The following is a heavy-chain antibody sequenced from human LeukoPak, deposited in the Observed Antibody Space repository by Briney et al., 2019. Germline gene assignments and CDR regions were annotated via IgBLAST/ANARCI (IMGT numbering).Heavy chain of an antibody. J-gene: IGHJ4*02. CDR3: TRYGSGQNYRDPLDF. CDR2: ISGGRDIV. D-gene: IGHD3-10*01. V-gene: IGHV3-48*01. CDR1: GFAFERHA. Sequence: PGGSLRPSCAASGFAFERHAMNWVRQAPGKGPEWISHISGGRDIVAYADSVKGRFTISRDNAKYSLYLQMNSLRVEDTAVYYCTRYGSGQNYRDPLDFWGQGTLVTVSP.